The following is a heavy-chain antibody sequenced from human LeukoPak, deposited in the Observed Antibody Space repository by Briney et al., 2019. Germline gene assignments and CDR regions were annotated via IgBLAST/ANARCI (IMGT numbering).Heavy chain of an antibody. V-gene: IGHV3-53*01. J-gene: IGHJ4*02. Sequence: GGSLRLSCAASGFTVSSNYMNWVRQAPGKGLEWVSVIYSGGSTSYADSVKGRFTISRDNSKSTLYLQMNSLRAEDTAVYYCAESSSGFDYWGQGTLVTVSS. CDR1: GFTVSSNY. CDR2: IYSGGST. D-gene: IGHD1-1*01. CDR3: AESSSGFDY.